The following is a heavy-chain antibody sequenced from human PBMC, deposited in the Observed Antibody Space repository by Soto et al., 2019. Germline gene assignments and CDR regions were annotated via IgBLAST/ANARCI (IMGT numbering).Heavy chain of an antibody. D-gene: IGHD3-22*01. Sequence: GGSLRLSCAASGFTFSSYAMSWVRQAPGKGLEWVSAISGSGGSTYYADSVKGRFTISRDNSKNTLYLQMNGLRAEDTAVYYCAKGDYYDSSGPDYWGQGTLVTVSS. CDR1: GFTFSSYA. V-gene: IGHV3-23*01. CDR3: AKGDYYDSSGPDY. J-gene: IGHJ4*02. CDR2: ISGSGGST.